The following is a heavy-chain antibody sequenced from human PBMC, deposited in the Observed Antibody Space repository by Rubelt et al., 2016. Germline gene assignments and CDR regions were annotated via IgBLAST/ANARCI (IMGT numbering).Heavy chain of an antibody. CDR3: ARVIWGSGWSNDWFDP. D-gene: IGHD6-19*01. CDR2: INPSGGSK. J-gene: IGHJ5*02. V-gene: IGHV1-46*01. Sequence: LVQSGAEVKKPGASVKVSCKASGYTFTSYYMHWVRQAPGQGLEWMGIINPSGGSKSYAQKFQGRVTMTRDTSASTAYMELSSLSSEDTAVYYCARVIWGSGWSNDWFDPWGQGTLVTVSS. CDR1: GYTFTSYY.